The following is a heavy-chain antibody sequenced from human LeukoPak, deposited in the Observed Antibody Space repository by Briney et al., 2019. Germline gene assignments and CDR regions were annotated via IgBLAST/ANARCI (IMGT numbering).Heavy chain of an antibody. CDR2: IYSGGST. CDR1: GFTVSSNY. Sequence: GGSLRLSCAASGFTVSSNYMSWVRQAPGKGLKWVSVIYSGGSTYYADSVKGRFTISRDNSKNTLYLQMNSLRAEDTAVYYCARSLWFGEFYGMDVWGQGTTVTVSS. CDR3: ARSLWFGEFYGMDV. V-gene: IGHV3-53*05. D-gene: IGHD3-10*01. J-gene: IGHJ6*02.